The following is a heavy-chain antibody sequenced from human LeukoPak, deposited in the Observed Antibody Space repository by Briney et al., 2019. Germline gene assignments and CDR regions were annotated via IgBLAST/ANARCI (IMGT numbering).Heavy chain of an antibody. CDR2: ISAYNGNT. J-gene: IGHJ4*02. V-gene: IGHV1-18*01. CDR3: ARGVGDTYYDSSGYYSD. Sequence: ASVKVSCKASGGTFSSYAISWVRQAPGQGLEWMGWISAYNGNTNYAQKLQGRVTMTTDTSTSTAYMEPRSLRSDDTAVYYCARGVGDTYYDSSGYYSDWGQGTLVTVSS. CDR1: GGTFSSYA. D-gene: IGHD3-22*01.